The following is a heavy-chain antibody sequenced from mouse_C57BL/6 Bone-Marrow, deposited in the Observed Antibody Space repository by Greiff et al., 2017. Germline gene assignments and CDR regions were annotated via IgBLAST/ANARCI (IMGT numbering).Heavy chain of an antibody. Sequence: VQLQQSGPVLVKPGASVKMSCKASGYTFTDYYMNWVKQSHGKSLEWIGVINPYNGGTSYNKKLKGKATLTVDKSSSTAYMELNSLTSEDSAVYYCARFHSSCPYWGQGTTHTVSS. CDR1: GYTFTDYY. CDR3: ARFHSSCPY. CDR2: INPYNGGT. V-gene: IGHV1-19*01. D-gene: IGHD1-1*01. J-gene: IGHJ2*01.